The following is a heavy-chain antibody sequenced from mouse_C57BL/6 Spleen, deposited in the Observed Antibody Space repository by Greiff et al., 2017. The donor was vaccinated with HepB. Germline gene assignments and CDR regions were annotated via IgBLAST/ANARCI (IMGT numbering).Heavy chain of an antibody. V-gene: IGHV3-6*01. J-gene: IGHJ3*01. CDR3: ARLEDYAWFAY. Sequence: VQLQQSGPGLVKPSQSLSLTCSVTGYSITSGYYWNWIRQFPGNKLEWMGYISYDGSNNYNPSLKNRISITRDTSKNQFFLKLNSVTTEDTATYYCARLEDYAWFAYWGQGTLVTVSA. D-gene: IGHD2-4*01. CDR2: ISYDGSN. CDR1: GYSITSGYY.